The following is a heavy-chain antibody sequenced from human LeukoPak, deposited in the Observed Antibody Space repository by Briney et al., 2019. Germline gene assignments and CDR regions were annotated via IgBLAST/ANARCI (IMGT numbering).Heavy chain of an antibody. CDR3: AHIISPYSNYDAFDI. CDR1: GFSLSTSGVG. Sequence: SGPTLVNPTQTLTLTCTFSGFSLSTSGVGVGWIRQPPGKALEWLALIYWNDDKRYSPSLKSRLTFTKDTSKNQVVLTMTNMDPVDTATYYCAHIISPYSNYDAFDIWGQGTMVTVSS. D-gene: IGHD4-11*01. CDR2: IYWNDDK. V-gene: IGHV2-5*01. J-gene: IGHJ3*02.